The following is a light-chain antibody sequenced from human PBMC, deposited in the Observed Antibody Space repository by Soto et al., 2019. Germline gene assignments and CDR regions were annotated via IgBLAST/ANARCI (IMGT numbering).Light chain of an antibody. Sequence: QSALTQPPSVSGSPGQSVTISCTGTSSDVGSYNRFSWYQQPPGTAPKLMIYEVRNRPSGVPDRFSGSTSGNTASLTISGLQAEDGADYSCSSYTRSSPLIFGGGTKLTVL. J-gene: IGLJ2*01. CDR1: SSDVGSYNR. CDR3: SSYTRSSPLI. CDR2: EVR. V-gene: IGLV2-18*02.